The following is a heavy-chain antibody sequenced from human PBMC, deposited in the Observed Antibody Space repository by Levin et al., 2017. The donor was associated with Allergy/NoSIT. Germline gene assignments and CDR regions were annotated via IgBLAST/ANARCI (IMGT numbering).Heavy chain of an antibody. V-gene: IGHV4-4*02. CDR1: GGSISSNNW. CDR3: ARNRGSIGCYDY. J-gene: IGHJ4*02. D-gene: IGHD6-19*01. Sequence: GSLRLSCAVSGGSISSNNWWSWVRQPPGKGLEWIGEIHHSGSTNYNPSLKSRVTILVDKSKNQFSLKLSSVTAADTAVYYCARNRGSIGCYDYWGQGTLVTVSS. CDR2: IHHSGST.